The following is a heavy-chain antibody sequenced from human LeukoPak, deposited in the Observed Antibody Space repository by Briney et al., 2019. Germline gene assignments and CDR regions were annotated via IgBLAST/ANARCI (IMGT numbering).Heavy chain of an antibody. CDR2: ISGSGGST. J-gene: IGHJ6*03. Sequence: GGSLRLSCAASGFTFSSYAMSWVRQAPGKGVEWVSAISGSGGSTYYADSVKGRFTISRDNSKNTLCLQMNSLRAEDTAVYYCAKEDWLLSSNYYYYYMDVWGKGTTVTVSS. V-gene: IGHV3-23*01. CDR1: GFTFSSYA. CDR3: AKEDWLLSSNYYYYYMDV. D-gene: IGHD3/OR15-3a*01.